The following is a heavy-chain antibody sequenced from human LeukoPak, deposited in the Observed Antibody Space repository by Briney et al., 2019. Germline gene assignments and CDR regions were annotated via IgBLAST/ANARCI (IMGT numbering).Heavy chain of an antibody. CDR3: ARVLGYSGYDAFDI. CDR1: GFTVSSNY. Sequence: GGSLRLSCAASGFTVSSNYMSWVRQAPGKGLEWVSVIYSGGSTYYADSVKGRFTISRDNSKNTLYLQMNSLRAEDTAVYYCARVLGYSGYDAFDIWGQGTWSPSLQ. J-gene: IGHJ3*02. CDR2: IYSGGST. V-gene: IGHV3-66*01. D-gene: IGHD5-12*01.